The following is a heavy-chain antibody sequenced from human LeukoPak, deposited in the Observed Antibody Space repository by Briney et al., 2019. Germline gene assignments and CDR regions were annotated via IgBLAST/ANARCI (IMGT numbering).Heavy chain of an antibody. Sequence: PGGSLRLSCAASGFTFSSYEMNWVRQAPGKGLEWVSYISSSGSTIYYADSVKGRFTISRDNAKNSLYLQMNSLRAEDTAVYYCARLPRFSGSYSWGQGTLVTVSS. CDR3: ARLPRFSGSYS. J-gene: IGHJ4*02. CDR1: GFTFSSYE. CDR2: ISSSGSTI. D-gene: IGHD1-26*01. V-gene: IGHV3-48*03.